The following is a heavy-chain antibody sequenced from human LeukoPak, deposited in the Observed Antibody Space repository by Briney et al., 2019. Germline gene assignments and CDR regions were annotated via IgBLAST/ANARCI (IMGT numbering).Heavy chain of an antibody. CDR3: VKGMEDYDILTGVLDV. CDR2: IYSGGST. Sequence: GGSLRLSCAASGFTVSSNYMSWVRQAPGKGLEWVSVIYSGGSTYYADSVKGRFTISRDNSKNTLYLQMSSLRAEDTAVYYCVKGMEDYDILTGVLDVWGQGTTVTVSS. CDR1: GFTVSSNY. D-gene: IGHD3-9*01. J-gene: IGHJ6*02. V-gene: IGHV3-53*05.